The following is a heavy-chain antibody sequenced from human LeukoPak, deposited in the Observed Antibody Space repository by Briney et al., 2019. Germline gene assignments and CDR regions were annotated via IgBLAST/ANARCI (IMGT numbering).Heavy chain of an antibody. CDR2: ISSGYSTI. V-gene: IGHV3-48*01. J-gene: IGHJ4*02. CDR1: GFTFSSYS. D-gene: IGHD3-22*01. Sequence: PGGSLRLSCAASGFTFSSYSMNWARQAAGKGLEWVSFISSGYSTIYYADSVKGRFTITRDNAKNSLYLQMSSLSAEDTAVYYCAKSSSSYYDRSGYLDYWGQETLVTVSS. CDR3: AKSSSSYYDRSGYLDY.